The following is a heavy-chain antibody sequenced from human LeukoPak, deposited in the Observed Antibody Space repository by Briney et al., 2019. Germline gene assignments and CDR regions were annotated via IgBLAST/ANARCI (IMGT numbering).Heavy chain of an antibody. Sequence: GASVRVSCKASGGTLNRNAISWVRQAPGQGLEWIGGIIPVYGTTDYAQNFQGRVTITADESTSTTYLGLSSLRSEDTAVYYCVRGPNMGRWGQGTLVTVSS. CDR1: GGTLNRNA. D-gene: IGHD2/OR15-2a*01. J-gene: IGHJ4*02. V-gene: IGHV1-69*13. CDR2: IIPVYGTT. CDR3: VRGPNMGR.